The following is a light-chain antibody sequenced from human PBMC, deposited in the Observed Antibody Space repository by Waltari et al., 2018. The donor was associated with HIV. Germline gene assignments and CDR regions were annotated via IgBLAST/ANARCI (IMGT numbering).Light chain of an antibody. CDR1: RSDIGAYYY. CDR2: RVK. J-gene: IGLJ1*01. CDR3: SSYTTSNTYV. V-gene: IGLV2-14*01. Sequence: QSALAQPASVSGSPGQSITFSCTGTRSDIGAYYYVSWYKKQPDKTPNVKIYRVKSRPSVGSYRLSGAKSGNTASLTISELQAEDEADYYCSSYTTSNTYVFGRGTTVSVL.